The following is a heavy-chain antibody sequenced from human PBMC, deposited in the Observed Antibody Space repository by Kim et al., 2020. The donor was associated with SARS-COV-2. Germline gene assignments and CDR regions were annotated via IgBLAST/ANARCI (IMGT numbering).Heavy chain of an antibody. CDR3: ARDRKIGHYDFWSGYYRISDY. Sequence: ASVKVSCKASGYTFTSYGISWVRQAPGQGLEWMGWISAYNGNTNYAQKLQGRVTMTTDTSTSTAYMELRSLRSDDTAVYYCARDRKIGHYDFWSGYYRISDYWGQGTLVTVSS. J-gene: IGHJ4*02. V-gene: IGHV1-18*04. CDR1: GYTFTSYG. CDR2: ISAYNGNT. D-gene: IGHD3-3*01.